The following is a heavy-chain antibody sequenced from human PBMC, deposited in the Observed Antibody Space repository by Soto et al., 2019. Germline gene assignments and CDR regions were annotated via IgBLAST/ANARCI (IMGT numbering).Heavy chain of an antibody. D-gene: IGHD2-2*01. V-gene: IGHV1-18*01. CDR2: ISAYNGNT. Sequence: ASVKVSCKASGYTFTSYGISWVRQAPGQGLEWMGWISAYNGNTNYAQKLQGRATMTTDTSTSTAYMELRSLRSDDTAVYYCARGCSSTSCYGYYYYYGMDVWGQGTTVTVSS. J-gene: IGHJ6*02. CDR1: GYTFTSYG. CDR3: ARGCSSTSCYGYYYYYGMDV.